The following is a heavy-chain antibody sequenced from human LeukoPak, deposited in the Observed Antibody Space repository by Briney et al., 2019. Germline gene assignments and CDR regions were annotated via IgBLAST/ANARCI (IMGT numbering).Heavy chain of an antibody. D-gene: IGHD3-10*01. V-gene: IGHV4-59*08. Sequence: KPSETLSLTCTVSGGSISSYYWGWIRQPPGKGLEWIGYIYYSGSTNYNPSLKSRVTISVDTSKNQFSLKLSSVTAADTAVYYCARHGGSGSYYNCFDPWGQGTLVTVSS. J-gene: IGHJ5*02. CDR1: GGSISSYY. CDR2: IYYSGST. CDR3: ARHGGSGSYYNCFDP.